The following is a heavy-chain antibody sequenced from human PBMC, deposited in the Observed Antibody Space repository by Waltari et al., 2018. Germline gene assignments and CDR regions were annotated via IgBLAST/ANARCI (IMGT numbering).Heavy chain of an antibody. CDR1: GFTFSSFW. J-gene: IGHJ6*02. D-gene: IGHD1-1*01. V-gene: IGHV3-74*03. CDR3: ARVSRRTYRSPVPGRHYYYGMDV. CDR2: ISTDASDT. Sequence: EEQLVESGGSLVQPGDSLRLSCAASGFTFSSFWIDWVRQAPGKGPLWVSRISTDASDTTYADSVKGRFTISRDNARNTLYLQMNRLRAEDTAVYFCARVSRRTYRSPVPGRHYYYGMDVWGQGTTVTVSS.